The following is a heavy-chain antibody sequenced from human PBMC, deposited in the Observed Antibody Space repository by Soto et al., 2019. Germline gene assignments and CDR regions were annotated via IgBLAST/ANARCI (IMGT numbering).Heavy chain of an antibody. CDR2: IKSKTAGGTT. V-gene: IGHV3-15*01. CDR1: GFTFSKAW. Sequence: EVQLVESGGGLVTPGGSLRLSCAASGFTFSKAWMIWVRQAPGKGLELVGRIKSKTAGGTTDYAAPVKGRLTISRDDSKNTLDLQMDSLKTEGTAVYYCNTDRWGGDETWVQGTLVTVSS. D-gene: IGHD3-16*01. J-gene: IGHJ5*02. CDR3: NTDRWGGDET.